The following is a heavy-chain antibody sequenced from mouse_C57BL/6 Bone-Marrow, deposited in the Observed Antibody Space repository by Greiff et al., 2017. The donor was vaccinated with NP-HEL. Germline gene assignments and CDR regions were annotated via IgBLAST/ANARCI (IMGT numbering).Heavy chain of an antibody. CDR2: IDPENGDT. CDR1: GFNIKDDS. V-gene: IGHV14-4*01. J-gene: IGHJ2*01. D-gene: IGHD2-14*01. CDR3: TEVRQD. Sequence: VHVKQSGAELVRPGASVKLSCTASGFNIKDDSMHWVKQRPEQGLEWIGWIDPENGDTEYASKFQGKATITADTSSNTAYLQLSSLTSEDTAVYYCTEVRQDWGQGTTLTVSS.